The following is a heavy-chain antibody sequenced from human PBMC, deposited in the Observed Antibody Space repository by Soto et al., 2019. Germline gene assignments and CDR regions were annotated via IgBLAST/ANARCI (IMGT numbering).Heavy chain of an antibody. J-gene: IGHJ5*02. Sequence: PGGSLRLSCAASGFTYSGYAMSWVRQAPGRGLEWVASISARGGNTYYADSVKGRFTISRDNSKNTLYLHMNSLSVEDTAIYYCAKDRSSAGSTVRFAPWGQGTLAPVAS. CDR1: GFTYSGYA. D-gene: IGHD1-1*01. CDR3: AKDRSSAGSTVRFAP. V-gene: IGHV3-23*01. CDR2: ISARGGNT.